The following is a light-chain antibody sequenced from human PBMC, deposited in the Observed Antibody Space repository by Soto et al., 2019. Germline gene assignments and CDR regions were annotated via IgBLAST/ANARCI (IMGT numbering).Light chain of an antibody. CDR2: RAS. V-gene: IGKV1-5*03. CDR3: QQFNSYPLT. J-gene: IGKJ5*01. CDR1: QSIGNW. Sequence: DIQMTQSPSTLSASVGDRVTITCRASQSIGNWVAWYQHKPRKAPNLLIYRASSLESGVPSRFSGSGSGTEFTLTISSLQPDDFATYYCQQFNSYPLTFGQGTRLEIK.